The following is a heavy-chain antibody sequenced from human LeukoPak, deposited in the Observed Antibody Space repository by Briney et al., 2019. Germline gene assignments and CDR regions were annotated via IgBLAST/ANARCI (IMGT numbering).Heavy chain of an antibody. CDR1: GYTFTSYY. J-gene: IGHJ6*03. D-gene: IGHD6-13*01. CDR3: ASGARIAAAGTDYYYYMDV. CDR2: INPSGGST. V-gene: IGHV1-46*01. Sequence: GASVKVSCKASGYTFTSYYMHWVRQAPGQGLEWMGIINPSGGSTSYAQKFQGRVTMTRDTSTSTVYMELSSLRSEDTAVYYCASGARIAAAGTDYYYYMDVWGKGTTVTISS.